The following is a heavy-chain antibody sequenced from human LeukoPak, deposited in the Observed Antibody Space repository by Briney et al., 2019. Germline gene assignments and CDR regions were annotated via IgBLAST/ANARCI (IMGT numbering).Heavy chain of an antibody. Sequence: SETLSLTCNVLGFSISSDYYWGWIRQPPGEGLEWTATIYHDGSTYYNPSLRGRVIISLDTSKNQFSLTLTYVTAADTAVYYCARLGVIGRTFDHWGQGTLVTVS. CDR1: GFSISSDYY. D-gene: IGHD1-14*01. V-gene: IGHV4-38-2*02. CDR2: IYHDGST. CDR3: ARLGVIGRTFDH. J-gene: IGHJ4*02.